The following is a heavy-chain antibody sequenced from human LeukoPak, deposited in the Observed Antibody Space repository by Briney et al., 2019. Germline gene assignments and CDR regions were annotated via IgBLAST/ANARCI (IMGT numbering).Heavy chain of an antibody. J-gene: IGHJ4*02. V-gene: IGHV3-30*02. Sequence: GGSLRLSCAASGFTFSSYGMHWVRQAPGKGLEWVAFIRYDGSNKYYADSVKGRFTISRDNSKNTLYLQMNSLRAEDTAVYYCARDNGYTLDYWGQGTLVTVSS. CDR2: IRYDGSNK. CDR1: GFTFSSYG. CDR3: ARDNGYTLDY. D-gene: IGHD6-13*01.